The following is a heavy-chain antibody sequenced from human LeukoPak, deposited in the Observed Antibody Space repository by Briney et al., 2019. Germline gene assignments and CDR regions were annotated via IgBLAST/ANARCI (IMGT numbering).Heavy chain of an antibody. CDR3: ARAPGWNSGSSGYSDY. D-gene: IGHD3-22*01. Sequence: PGGSLRLSCAASGFTFSSYSMNWVRQAPGKGLEWVSCISSRSSYIYYADSVKGRFTISRDNAKNSLYLQMNSLRAEDTAVYYCARAPGWNSGSSGYSDYWGQGTLVTVSS. CDR1: GFTFSSYS. J-gene: IGHJ4*02. CDR2: ISSRSSYI. V-gene: IGHV3-21*01.